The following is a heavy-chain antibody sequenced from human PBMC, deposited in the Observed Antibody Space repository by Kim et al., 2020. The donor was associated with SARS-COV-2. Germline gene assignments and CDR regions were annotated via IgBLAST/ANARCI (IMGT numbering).Heavy chain of an antibody. CDR2: VNGNDVST. Sequence: GGSLRLSCAASGFTFSDYAMSWVRQAPGKGLEWVSTVNGNDVSTFYADSVKGRFTISRDDSKNTLYFHMNSLRAEDTALYYCAKAPSTSSPSFYDSWGQGILVTVSS. V-gene: IGHV3-23*01. CDR3: AKAPSTSSPSFYDS. J-gene: IGHJ4*02. CDR1: GFTFSDYA. D-gene: IGHD2-2*01.